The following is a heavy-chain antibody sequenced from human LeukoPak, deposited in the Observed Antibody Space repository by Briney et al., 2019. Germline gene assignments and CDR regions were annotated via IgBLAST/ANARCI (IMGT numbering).Heavy chain of an antibody. CDR2: INPSGST. CDR1: GGSISSGDYH. D-gene: IGHD3-22*01. Sequence: SETLSLTCTVSGGSISSGDYHWTWIRQSPGKGLEWIGDINPSGSTYYNPSLKSRLTISVDTSKNQFSLKLRSVTAADTAVYYCARGRHDITMIVVVMTSVSYYLDVWGKGTTVTVS. CDR3: ARGRHDITMIVVVMTSVSYYLDV. J-gene: IGHJ6*03. V-gene: IGHV4-39*07.